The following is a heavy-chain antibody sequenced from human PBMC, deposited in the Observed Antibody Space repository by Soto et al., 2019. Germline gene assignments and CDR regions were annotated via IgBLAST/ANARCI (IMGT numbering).Heavy chain of an antibody. V-gene: IGHV4-4*07. J-gene: IGHJ5*02. D-gene: IGHD1-26*01. Sequence: SETLSLTCTASVGSISSYYWSLIRQPAGKGLEWIGRIYTSGSTNYNPSLKSRVTISVDTSKNQFSLKLSSVTAADTAVYYCARVRYTGSWNWFEPWGQGTMLTVSS. CDR3: ARVRYTGSWNWFEP. CDR1: VGSISSYY. CDR2: IYTSGST.